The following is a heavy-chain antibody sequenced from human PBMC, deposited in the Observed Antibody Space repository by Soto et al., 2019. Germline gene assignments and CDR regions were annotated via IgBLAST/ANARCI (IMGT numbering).Heavy chain of an antibody. CDR1: GGSISSGGYS. D-gene: IGHD5-12*01. Sequence: SETLSLTCSVSGGSISSGGYSWSWIRQHPGKGLEWIGYIYYSGSTYYNPSLKSRVTISVDTSKNQFSLKLSSVTAADTAVYYCARAPPFIVATHWFDPWGQGTPVTVSS. J-gene: IGHJ5*02. V-gene: IGHV4-31*03. CDR3: ARAPPFIVATHWFDP. CDR2: IYYSGST.